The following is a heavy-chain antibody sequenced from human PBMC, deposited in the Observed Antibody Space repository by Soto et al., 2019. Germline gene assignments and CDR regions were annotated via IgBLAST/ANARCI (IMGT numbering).Heavy chain of an antibody. J-gene: IGHJ4*02. D-gene: IGHD1-1*01. V-gene: IGHV3-23*01. CDR1: GFRYSTYG. CDR3: TRWNGYADY. CDR2: VSGGSGTT. Sequence: EVQLLGSGGGLVQPGGSLRLSCAVSGFRYSTYGVTWVRQAPGKGLEWVSGVSGGSGTTHYKDSVRGRFTVTGDNSKNTVYLEMNSLSIEDTAVYYCTRWNGYADYWGQGTLVTVSS.